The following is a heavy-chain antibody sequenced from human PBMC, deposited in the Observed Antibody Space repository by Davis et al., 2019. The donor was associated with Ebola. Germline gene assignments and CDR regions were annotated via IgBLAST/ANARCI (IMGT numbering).Heavy chain of an antibody. CDR3: ARQKSWGSSWYLAY. CDR1: GYNFPNFW. D-gene: IGHD6-13*01. CDR2: IHPGDSDT. V-gene: IGHV5-51*01. J-gene: IGHJ4*02. Sequence: GESLKISCKGSGYNFPNFWIGWVRQMPGKGLEWMGIIHPGDSDTRYSPSFQGQVMISADKSINTAYLQWSGLRASDTAMYYCARQKSWGSSWYLAYWGQGTLVTVSS.